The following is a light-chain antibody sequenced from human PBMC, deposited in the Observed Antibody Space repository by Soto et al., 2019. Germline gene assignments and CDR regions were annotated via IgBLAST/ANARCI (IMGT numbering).Light chain of an antibody. CDR2: DNN. V-gene: IGLV1-44*01. CDR1: SSNIGSNA. J-gene: IGLJ1*01. CDR3: AAWNDNLNGPSYV. Sequence: QSLHTQPPSTSGTPGQRVTISCSGSSSNIGSNAVNWYQQLPGTAPKLLIYDNNQRPSGVPDRFSGSKSGTSASLAISGLQSEDEADYYCAAWNDNLNGPSYVFGAGTKVTVL.